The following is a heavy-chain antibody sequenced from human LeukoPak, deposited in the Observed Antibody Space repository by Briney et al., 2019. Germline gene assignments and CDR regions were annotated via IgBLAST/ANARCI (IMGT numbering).Heavy chain of an antibody. CDR1: GGSISSYY. V-gene: IGHV4-59*01. D-gene: IGHD3-3*01. Sequence: PSETLSLTCTVSGGSISSYYWSWIRQPPGKGLEWIGYIYYSGSTNYNPSLKSRVTISVDTSKNQFSLKLSAVTAADTAVYYCARVAIVRVTTYYDFWSGYGWYYFDYWGQGTLVTVSP. CDR3: ARVAIVRVTTYYDFWSGYGWYYFDY. CDR2: IYYSGST. J-gene: IGHJ4*02.